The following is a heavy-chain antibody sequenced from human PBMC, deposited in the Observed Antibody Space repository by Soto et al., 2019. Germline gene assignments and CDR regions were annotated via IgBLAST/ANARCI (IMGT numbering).Heavy chain of an antibody. J-gene: IGHJ3*02. D-gene: IGHD3-3*01. CDR3: ARHMGITIFGVAIDAFDI. V-gene: IGHV5-10-1*01. Sequence: PGESLKISCKASGYSFTNYWIGWVRQMPGKGLEWMGRIDPSDSYTNYSPSFQGHVTISADKSISTAYLQWSSLKASDTAMYYCARHMGITIFGVAIDAFDIWGQGTMVTVSS. CDR1: GYSFTNYW. CDR2: IDPSDSYT.